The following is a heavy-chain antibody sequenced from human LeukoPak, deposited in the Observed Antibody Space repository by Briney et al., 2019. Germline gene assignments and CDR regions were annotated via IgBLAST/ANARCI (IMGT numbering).Heavy chain of an antibody. CDR2: ISYSGST. Sequence: SETLSLTCTVSGGSISDYYWSWIRQPPGKGLEWIGYISYSGSTNYNPSLKSRVTISVGTSKNQFSLKLNSVTAADTAVYYCARGHHYDFWSGYLYYFDYWGQGTLVTVSS. CDR3: ARGHHYDFWSGYLYYFDY. V-gene: IGHV4-59*01. J-gene: IGHJ4*02. D-gene: IGHD3-3*01. CDR1: GGSISDYY.